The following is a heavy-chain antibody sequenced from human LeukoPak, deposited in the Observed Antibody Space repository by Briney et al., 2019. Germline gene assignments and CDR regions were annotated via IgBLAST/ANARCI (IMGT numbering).Heavy chain of an antibody. V-gene: IGHV4-39*02. Sequence: PSQTLSLTCIVSGGSISSISSNNYHWGWIRQPPGKGLEWIGSIYYSGSTYYNPSLKSRVTISVDTSKNQFSLKLSSVTAADTALYYCAREMGVVTAHGIDVWGQGTTVTVSS. CDR1: GGSISSISSNNYH. CDR2: IYYSGST. CDR3: AREMGVVTAHGIDV. D-gene: IGHD4-23*01. J-gene: IGHJ6*02.